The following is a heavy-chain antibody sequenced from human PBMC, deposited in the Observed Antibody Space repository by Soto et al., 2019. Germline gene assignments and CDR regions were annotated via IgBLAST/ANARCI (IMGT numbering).Heavy chain of an antibody. Sequence: GGSLRLYCAASGFTISNYTMSPLRHAPGKRLQWFSAMSGSGGSTYYADTVNGRFTMSRDNSKNKLYMQMNSLRAEDTAVYYCAKVPGYSYGQYYFDYWGKGT. CDR1: GFTISNYT. J-gene: IGHJ4*02. V-gene: IGHV3-23*01. CDR3: AKVPGYSYGQYYFDY. D-gene: IGHD5-18*01. CDR2: MSGSGGST.